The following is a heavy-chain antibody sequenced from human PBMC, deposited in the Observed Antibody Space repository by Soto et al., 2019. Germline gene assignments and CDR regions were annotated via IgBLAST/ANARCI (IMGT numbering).Heavy chain of an antibody. CDR3: ASRFRHYDILTGYSI. J-gene: IGHJ3*02. CDR2: FDPEDGET. Sequence: VASVKVSCKVSGYTLTELSMHWVRQAPGKGLEWMGGFDPEDGETIYAQKFQGRVTMTEDTSTDTAYVELSSLRSEDTAVYYCASRFRHYDILTGYSIWGQGTMVTVSS. V-gene: IGHV1-24*01. D-gene: IGHD3-9*01. CDR1: GYTLTELS.